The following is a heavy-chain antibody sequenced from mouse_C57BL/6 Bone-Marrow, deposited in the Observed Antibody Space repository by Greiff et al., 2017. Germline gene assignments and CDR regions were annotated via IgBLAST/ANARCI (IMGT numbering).Heavy chain of an antibody. Sequence: QVQLQQPGAELVKPGASVKLSCKASGYTFTSYWMQWVKQRPGQGLEWIGEIDPSDSYTNYNQKFKGEATLTVDTSSSTAYMQLSSLTSEDSAVYYCARGNWDGAMDYWGQGTSVTVSS. V-gene: IGHV1-50*01. CDR2: IDPSDSYT. D-gene: IGHD4-1*01. CDR3: ARGNWDGAMDY. J-gene: IGHJ4*01. CDR1: GYTFTSYW.